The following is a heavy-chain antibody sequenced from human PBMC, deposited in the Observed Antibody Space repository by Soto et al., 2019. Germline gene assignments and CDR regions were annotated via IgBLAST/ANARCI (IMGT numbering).Heavy chain of an antibody. CDR2: ISYDGSNK. V-gene: IGHV3-30-3*01. D-gene: IGHD3-10*01. CDR1: GFTFSNYA. Sequence: SLRLSCAASGFTFSNYAMHWVRQAPGKGLEWVAVISYDGSNKFYADSVKGRFTISRDNSKNTLFLQMNSLRPEDTAVYYCARDVGYYAFGYWGQGTLVTVSS. CDR3: ARDVGYYAFGY. J-gene: IGHJ4*02.